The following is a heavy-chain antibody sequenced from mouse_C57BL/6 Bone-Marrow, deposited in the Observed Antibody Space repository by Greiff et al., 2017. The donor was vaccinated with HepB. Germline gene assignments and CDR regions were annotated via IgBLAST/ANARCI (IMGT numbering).Heavy chain of an antibody. CDR3: TPRYYGKSYAMDY. J-gene: IGHJ4*01. CDR2: IDPENGDT. Sequence: VQLQQSGAELVRPGASVKLSCTASGFNIKDDYMHWVKQRPEQGLEWIGWIDPENGDTEYASKFQGKATITADTASNTAYLQLSSLTSEDTAVYYCTPRYYGKSYAMDYWGQGTSVTVSS. V-gene: IGHV14-4*01. D-gene: IGHD1-1*01. CDR1: GFNIKDDY.